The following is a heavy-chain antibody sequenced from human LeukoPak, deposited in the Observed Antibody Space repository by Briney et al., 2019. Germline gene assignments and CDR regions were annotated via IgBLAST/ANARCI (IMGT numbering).Heavy chain of an antibody. J-gene: IGHJ6*02. Sequence: SETLSLTCTVSGGSISSGGYYWSWIRQPPGKSLEWIGYMYYSGSTHYNPSLESRVTISVETSKNQLSLKLYPVAAADTAVYYCARTGGGSCSGGSCYLLYGMDVWGQGTTVTVSS. V-gene: IGHV4-31*03. CDR3: ARTGGGSCSGGSCYLLYGMDV. CDR2: MYYSGST. D-gene: IGHD2-15*01. CDR1: GGSISSGGYY.